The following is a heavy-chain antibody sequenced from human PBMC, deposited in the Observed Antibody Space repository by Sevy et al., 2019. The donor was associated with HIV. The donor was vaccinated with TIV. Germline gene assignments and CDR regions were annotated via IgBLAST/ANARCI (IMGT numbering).Heavy chain of an antibody. J-gene: IGHJ4*03. Sequence: GGSLRLSCAASGFTFGSYAMGWVRQAPGKGLEWVSGISNSGDKTYYSDSVKGRFTISRDISKNTLYLQMNSLRAEDTAIYYCAKPGLRFMEWSLFFDYWGHGTLVTVSS. D-gene: IGHD3-3*01. CDR1: GFTFGSYA. CDR2: ISNSGDKT. CDR3: AKPGLRFMEWSLFFDY. V-gene: IGHV3-23*01.